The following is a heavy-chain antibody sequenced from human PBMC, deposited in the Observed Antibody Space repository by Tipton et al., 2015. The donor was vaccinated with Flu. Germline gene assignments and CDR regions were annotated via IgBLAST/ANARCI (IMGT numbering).Heavy chain of an antibody. Sequence: TLSLTCTVSGGSISSGSYYWSWIRQPAGKELEGIGRTYTSGSTNYNPPLKSRVTMSIDTSKDHFSLKLSTVTAADTAVYYCGRGAGSRFHVIFGDWGQGTMVTFAS. J-gene: IGHJ3*01. V-gene: IGHV4-61*02. D-gene: IGHD3/OR15-3a*01. CDR3: GRGAGSRFHVIFGD. CDR2: TYTSGST. CDR1: GGSISSGSYY.